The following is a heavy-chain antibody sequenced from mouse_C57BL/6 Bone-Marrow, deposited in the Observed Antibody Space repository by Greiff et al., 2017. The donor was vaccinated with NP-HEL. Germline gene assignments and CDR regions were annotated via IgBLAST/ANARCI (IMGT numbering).Heavy chain of an antibody. CDR1: GYTFTSYW. J-gene: IGHJ3*01. CDR2: IDPSDSYT. Sequence: QVQLKQPGAELVMPGASVKLSCKASGYTFTSYWMPWVKQRPGQGLEWIGEIDPSDSYTNYNQKFKGKSTLTVDKSSSTAYMQLSSLTSEDSAVYYCAVGAWFAYWGQGTLVTVSA. CDR3: AVGAWFAY. V-gene: IGHV1-69*01.